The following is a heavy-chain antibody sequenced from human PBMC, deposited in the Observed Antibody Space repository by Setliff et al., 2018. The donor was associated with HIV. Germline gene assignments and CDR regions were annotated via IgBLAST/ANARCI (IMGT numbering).Heavy chain of an antibody. CDR3: TRPPRIGMSGSFGWFDP. J-gene: IGHJ5*02. CDR1: GGSISSYY. Sequence: SETLSLTCTVSGGSISSYYWSWIRQPPGKGLEWIGYIYTSGSTNYNPSLKSRVTISVDTSKEQFSLRLSSVTAADTAVYYCTRPPRIGMSGSFGWFDPWGQGTLVTVSS. CDR2: IYTSGST. D-gene: IGHD6-19*01. V-gene: IGHV4-4*08.